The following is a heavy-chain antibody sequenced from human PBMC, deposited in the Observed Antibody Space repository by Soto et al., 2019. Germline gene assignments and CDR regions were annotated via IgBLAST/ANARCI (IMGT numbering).Heavy chain of an antibody. CDR1: GYSFTSLD. CDR2: MEPSTGRT. V-gene: IGHV1-8*01. CDR3: ARSPIAADYGDFYYFDY. D-gene: IGHD4-17*01. Sequence: GASVKVSCKAAGYSFTSLDINWVRQTAGQGLEWMGWMEPSTGRTGYAQKFQGRVTMTRDTSKNQFSLKLSSVTAADTAVYYCARSPIAADYGDFYYFDYWGQGTLVTVSS. J-gene: IGHJ4*02.